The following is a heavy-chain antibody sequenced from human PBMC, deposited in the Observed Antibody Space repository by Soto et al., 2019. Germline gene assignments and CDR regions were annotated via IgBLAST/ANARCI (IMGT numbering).Heavy chain of an antibody. CDR2: ISSDGGNK. Sequence: QVQLVESGGGVVQPGRSLRLSCAASGFTFSSYAMHWVRQAPGKGLEWVALISSDGGNKYYADSVKGRFTISRYNSKNTLYLQRISLRAEDTAVYYCARVWDSYVWGCWRDYYYYGMDVWGQGTTVTVSS. CDR3: ARVWDSYVWGCWRDYYYYGMDV. CDR1: GFTFSSYA. D-gene: IGHD3-16*01. V-gene: IGHV3-30-3*01. J-gene: IGHJ6*02.